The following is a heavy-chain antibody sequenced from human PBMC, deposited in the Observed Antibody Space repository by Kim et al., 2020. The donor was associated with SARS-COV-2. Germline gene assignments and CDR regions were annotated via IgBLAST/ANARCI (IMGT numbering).Heavy chain of an antibody. D-gene: IGHD2-2*01. V-gene: IGHV3-15*01. Sequence: YAAPVKGRFTISRDDSKNTLYLQMTSLKTEDTAVYYCTTDRYCSSTSCGYWGQGTLVTVSS. J-gene: IGHJ4*02. CDR3: TTDRYCSSTSCGY.